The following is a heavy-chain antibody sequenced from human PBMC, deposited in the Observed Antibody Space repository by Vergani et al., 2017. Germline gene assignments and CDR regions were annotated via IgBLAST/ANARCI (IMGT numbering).Heavy chain of an antibody. V-gene: IGHV3-15*07. CDR2: IRSKVDSETK. Sequence: EVQLLESGGGLVKPGGSLTVSCVTSGFNFRDAWMNWVRQAPGKGLEWVGRIRSKVDSETKDYAAPVKGRFTISRDDSRNTLYLQMNSLKSEDTAVYYCTTDRLHYSETSQLSHWGQGTLVTVSS. CDR3: TTDRLHYSETSQLSH. J-gene: IGHJ4*02. CDR1: GFNFRDAW. D-gene: IGHD2-2*01.